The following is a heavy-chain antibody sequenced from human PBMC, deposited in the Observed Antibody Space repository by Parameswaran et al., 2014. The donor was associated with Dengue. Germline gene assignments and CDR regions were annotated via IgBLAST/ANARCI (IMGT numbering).Heavy chain of an antibody. CDR3: AKGGYSSGTLDY. V-gene: IGHV3-23*01. D-gene: IGHD6-19*01. Sequence: RWIRQPREGLEWVSAISGSGGSTYYADSVKGRFTISRDNSKNTLYLQMNSLRAEDTAVYYCAKGGYSSGTLDYWGQGTLVTVSS. CDR2: ISGSGGST. J-gene: IGHJ4*02.